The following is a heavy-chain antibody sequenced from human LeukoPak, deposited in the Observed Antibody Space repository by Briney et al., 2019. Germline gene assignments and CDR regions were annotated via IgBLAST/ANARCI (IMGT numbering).Heavy chain of an antibody. CDR2: INHSGST. CDR3: ARGDPANWAIDY. CDR1: GGSFSGYS. V-gene: IGHV4-34*01. J-gene: IGHJ4*02. D-gene: IGHD7-27*01. Sequence: SETLSLTCALYGGSFSGYSWSWIRQPPGKGLEWIGEINHSGSTNYNPSLKSRVTISVDTSKNQFSLKLSSVTAADTAVYYCARGDPANWAIDYWGQGTLVTVSS.